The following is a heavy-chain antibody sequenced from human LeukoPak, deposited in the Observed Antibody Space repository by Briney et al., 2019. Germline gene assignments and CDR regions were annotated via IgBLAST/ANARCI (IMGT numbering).Heavy chain of an antibody. V-gene: IGHV3-21*01. Sequence: GGSLRLSCAASGFTFNTYTMNWVRQAPGKGLEWVSSITASSTAIYSADSVKGRFTISRDNAKNSLCLQMNSLRAEDTAVYYCARDGGGYCSGGSCYASYYYYYYYMDVWGKGTTVTVSS. D-gene: IGHD2-15*01. CDR2: ITASSTAI. CDR1: GFTFNTYT. J-gene: IGHJ6*03. CDR3: ARDGGGYCSGGSCYASYYYYYYYMDV.